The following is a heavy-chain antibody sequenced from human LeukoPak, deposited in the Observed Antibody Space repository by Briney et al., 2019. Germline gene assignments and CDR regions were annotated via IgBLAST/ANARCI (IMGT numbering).Heavy chain of an antibody. J-gene: IGHJ4*02. CDR2: ISYDGNNK. Sequence: GGSLRLSCAASAASGFTFSSYAFHWVRQAPGKGLEWVAVISYDGNNKYYADSVRGRFTISRDNSKNTLYLQMNSLRAEDTAVYYCARQYYDFWSGYYYFDYWGQGTLVTVSS. CDR1: GFTFSSYA. CDR3: ARQYYDFWSGYYYFDY. D-gene: IGHD3-3*01. V-gene: IGHV3-30-3*01.